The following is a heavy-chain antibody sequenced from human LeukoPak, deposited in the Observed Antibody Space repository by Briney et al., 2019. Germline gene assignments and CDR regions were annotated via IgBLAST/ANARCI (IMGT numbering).Heavy chain of an antibody. V-gene: IGHV1-18*01. J-gene: IGHJ6*02. CDR3: ARAGSPWVDYDLWSGYFPATGYYYYGMDV. Sequence: GASVKVSCKASGYTFTSYGISWVRQAPGQGLEWMGWISAYNGNTNYAQKLQGRVTMTTDTSTSTAYMELRSLRSDDTAVYYCARAGSPWVDYDLWSGYFPATGYYYYGMDVWGQGTTVTVSS. D-gene: IGHD3-3*01. CDR1: GYTFTSYG. CDR2: ISAYNGNT.